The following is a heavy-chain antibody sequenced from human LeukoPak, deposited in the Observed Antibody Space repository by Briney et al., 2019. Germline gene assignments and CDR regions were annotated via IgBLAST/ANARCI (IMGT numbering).Heavy chain of an antibody. CDR3: TRAAVSGATHFDY. CDR2: IRSKAYGGTT. Sequence: PGRSLRLSCTASGFTFGDYAMSWVRQAPGKGLEWVGFIRSKAYGGTTEYAASVKGRFTISRDDSKSIAYLQMNSLKTEDTAVYYCTRAAVSGATHFDYWGQGTLATVSS. J-gene: IGHJ4*02. D-gene: IGHD1-26*01. V-gene: IGHV3-49*04. CDR1: GFTFGDYA.